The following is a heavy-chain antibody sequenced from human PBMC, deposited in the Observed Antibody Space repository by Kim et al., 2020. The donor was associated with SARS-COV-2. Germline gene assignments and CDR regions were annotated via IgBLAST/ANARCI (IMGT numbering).Heavy chain of an antibody. D-gene: IGHD6-19*01. CDR3: ARDCVGGTGFGY. J-gene: IGHJ4*02. CDR2: ISSSGSTP. CDR1: GFTFSSYD. Sequence: GGSLRLSCAASGFTFSSYDMSWVRQAPGKGLEWVSSISSSGSTPNYADSVKGRFTISRDNAKNSLYLQMNSLRAEDTAVYYCARDCVGGTGFGYWGQGTLVTVSS. V-gene: IGHV3-48*01.